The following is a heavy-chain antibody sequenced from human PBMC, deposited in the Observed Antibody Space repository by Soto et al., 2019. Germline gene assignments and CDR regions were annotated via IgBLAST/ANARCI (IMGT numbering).Heavy chain of an antibody. CDR2: IYYSGST. V-gene: IGHV4-31*03. Sequence: SPTLSLTCTVSGGSISSGGYYWSWIRQHPGKGLEWIGYIYYSGSTYYNPSLKSRVTISVDTSKNQFSLKLSSVTAADTAVYYCATNPEWLRFGWFDPWGQGTLVTVSS. CDR1: GGSISSGGYY. CDR3: ATNPEWLRFGWFDP. D-gene: IGHD5-12*01. J-gene: IGHJ5*02.